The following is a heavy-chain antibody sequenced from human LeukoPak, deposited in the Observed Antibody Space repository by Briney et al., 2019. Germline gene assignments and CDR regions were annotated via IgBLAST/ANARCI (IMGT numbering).Heavy chain of an antibody. V-gene: IGHV3-23*01. CDR1: GFTFSSYA. Sequence: PGASLQISCAASGFTFSSYAMSWVRQAPGKGLEWVSGVSGSGGSTYYADSVKGRFTISRDNSKNTLYLQMNTLRAEDTAVYYCAKGGGDYLIYYGMDVWGQGTTVTVSS. J-gene: IGHJ6*02. D-gene: IGHD4-17*01. CDR2: VSGSGGST. CDR3: AKGGGDYLIYYGMDV.